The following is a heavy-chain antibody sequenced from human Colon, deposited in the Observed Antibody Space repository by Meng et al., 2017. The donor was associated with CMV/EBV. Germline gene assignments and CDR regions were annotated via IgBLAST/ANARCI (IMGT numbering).Heavy chain of an antibody. J-gene: IGHJ4*02. V-gene: IGHV1-2*02. CDR2: VNPNNGGT. CDR1: GYTFTGYY. D-gene: IGHD1-1*01. CDR3: ARVGRRMENDY. Sequence: ASVKVSCKASGYTFTGYYINWVRQAPGQGLEWMGGVNPNNGGTKYAQRFQGGVTMTRDTSISTAYLELSRLTSDDTAMYYCARVGRRMENDYWGQGTLVTVSS.